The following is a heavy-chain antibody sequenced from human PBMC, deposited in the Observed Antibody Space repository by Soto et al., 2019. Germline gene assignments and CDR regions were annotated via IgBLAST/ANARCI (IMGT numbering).Heavy chain of an antibody. J-gene: IGHJ4*02. V-gene: IGHV1-3*01. D-gene: IGHD3-10*01. CDR2: INAGNGNT. CDR1: GYTFTIYA. Sequence: ASVKVSCKASGYTFTIYAMHWVRQAPGQRLEWMGWINAGNGNTKYSQKFQGRVTITRDTSASTAYMELSSLRSEDTAVYYCARESYYGSGATVVAYWGQGTLVTVSS. CDR3: ARESYYGSGATVVAY.